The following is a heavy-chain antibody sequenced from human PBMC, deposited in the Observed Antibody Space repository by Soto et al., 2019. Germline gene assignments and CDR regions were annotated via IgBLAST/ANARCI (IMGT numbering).Heavy chain of an antibody. D-gene: IGHD1-1*01. J-gene: IGHJ4*02. CDR2: ISAHNGNT. CDR3: ARGRYGDY. V-gene: IGHV1-18*01. CDR1: GYTFTSYG. Sequence: QVHLVQSGAEVKKPGASVKVSCKGSGYTFTSYGITWVRQAPGQGLEWMGWISAHNGNTDYAQKLQGRVTVTRDTSTSTAYMELRILRSDDTAVYFCARGRYGDYWGQGALVTVSS.